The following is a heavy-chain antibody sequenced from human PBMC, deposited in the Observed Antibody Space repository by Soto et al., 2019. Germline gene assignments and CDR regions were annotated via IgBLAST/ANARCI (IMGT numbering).Heavy chain of an antibody. CDR1: GFTFSSYW. D-gene: IGHD2-15*01. J-gene: IGHJ3*02. V-gene: IGHV3-74*01. CDR3: ARDRRYCSGGSCSAFDI. CDR2: INSDGSST. Sequence: GGSLRLSCAASGFTFSSYWMHWVRQAPGKGLVWVSRINSDGSSTSYADSMKGRFTISRDNAKNTLYLQMNSLRAEDTAVYYCARDRRYCSGGSCSAFDIWGQGTMVTVSS.